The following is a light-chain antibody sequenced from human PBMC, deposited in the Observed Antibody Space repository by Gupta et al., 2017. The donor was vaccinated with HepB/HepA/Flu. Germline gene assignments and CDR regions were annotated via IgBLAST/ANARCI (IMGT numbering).Light chain of an antibody. V-gene: IGKV3-15*01. CDR2: GAS. CDR1: QSVSSN. Sequence: EIVMTQSPATLSVSPGERATLSCRASQSVSSNLAWYQQKPGQAPRLLIYGASTRATGIPARFSGSGSGTEFTLTISSRQSEDFAVYYCQQYNNWPLPFAGGTKVEIK. CDR3: QQYNNWPLP. J-gene: IGKJ4*01.